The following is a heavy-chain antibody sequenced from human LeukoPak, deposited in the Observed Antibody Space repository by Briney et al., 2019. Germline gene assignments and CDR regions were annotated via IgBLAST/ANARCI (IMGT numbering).Heavy chain of an antibody. CDR3: ARDSRLKWTEYYFDF. CDR2: ISFDGKNE. J-gene: IGHJ4*03. D-gene: IGHD3/OR15-3a*01. Sequence: GGSLRLSCAASGFTFSTYTMSWVRQAPGKGLEWVAVISFDGKNEFYADSVKGRFTISRDNSKNTLYLQMNSLKPEDTAVYFCARDSRLKWTEYYFDFWGQGTVVTISS. CDR1: GFTFSTYT. V-gene: IGHV3-30*03.